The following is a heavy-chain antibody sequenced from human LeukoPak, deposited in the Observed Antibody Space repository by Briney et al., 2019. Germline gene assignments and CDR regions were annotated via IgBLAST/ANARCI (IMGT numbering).Heavy chain of an antibody. D-gene: IGHD2-15*01. CDR3: VRNLRYCSDGSCSP. J-gene: IGHJ1*01. V-gene: IGHV3-66*01. CDR1: GFRVGDNH. Sequence: AGGSLRLSCAAAGFRVGDNHMYWVRQASGKGLEWVSVIYNGDGTGYADSVKGRFTISRDNSQNTVSLQMDSLRVGDTAVYFCVRNLRYCSDGSCSPWGQGTLVTVSS. CDR2: IYNGDGT.